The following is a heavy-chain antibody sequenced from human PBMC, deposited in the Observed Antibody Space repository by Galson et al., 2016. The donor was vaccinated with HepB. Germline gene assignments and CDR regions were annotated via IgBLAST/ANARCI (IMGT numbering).Heavy chain of an antibody. V-gene: IGHV5-51*01. CDR3: ARTRYCSSTTCPTPHHPFDY. J-gene: IGHJ4*02. CDR2: IYPGDSDT. CDR1: GYSFTSYW. Sequence: QSGAEVKKPGESLKISCKGSGYSFTSYWIGWVRQMPGKGLEWMGIIYPGDSDTRYSPSFQGQVTISADKSISTAYLQWSSLKASDTAMYNCARTRYCSSTTCPTPHHPFDYWGQVTLVTVSS. D-gene: IGHD2-2*01.